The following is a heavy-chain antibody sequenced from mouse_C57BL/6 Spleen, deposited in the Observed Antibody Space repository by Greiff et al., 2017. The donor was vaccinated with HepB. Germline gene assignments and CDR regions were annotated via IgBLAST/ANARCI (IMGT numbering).Heavy chain of an antibody. V-gene: IGHV1-62-2*01. CDR3: ARHENYGSSYVAWFAY. Sequence: QVQLQQSGAELVKPGASAKLSCKASGYTFTEYTIHWVKQRSGQGLEWIGWFYPGSGSIKYNEKFKDKATLTADKSSSTVYMELSRLTSEDSAVYFCARHENYGSSYVAWFAYWGQGTLVTVSA. J-gene: IGHJ3*01. CDR1: GYTFTEYT. D-gene: IGHD1-1*01. CDR2: FYPGSGSI.